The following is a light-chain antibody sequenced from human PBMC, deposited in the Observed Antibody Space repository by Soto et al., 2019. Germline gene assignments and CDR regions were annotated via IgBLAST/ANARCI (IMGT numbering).Light chain of an antibody. CDR2: AAS. CDR3: QNYKSAPNT. CDR1: QDISNY. J-gene: IGKJ4*01. V-gene: IGKV1-27*01. Sequence: DIQMTPSPSSLSASVGDRVTITCRASQDISNYLAWYQQKPGKVPKLLIYAASTLQTGVQSRFSGSGSGTVFTLTITSLQPEDVATYYCQNYKSAPNTFGRGTRVEIK.